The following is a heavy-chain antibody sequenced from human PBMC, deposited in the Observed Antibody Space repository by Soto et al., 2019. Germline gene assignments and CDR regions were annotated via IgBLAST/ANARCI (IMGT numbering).Heavy chain of an antibody. CDR1: GFTFSSYA. CDR3: ARDRLGGAGVANGRGYFDY. Sequence: QVQLVESGGGVVQPGRSLILSCAASGFTFSSYAMHWVRQAPGTGLEWVAVISYDGSNKYYADSVKGRFTISRDNSKNALYLQMNSLRAEDTAVYYCARDRLGGAGVANGRGYFDYWGQGTLVTVSS. V-gene: IGHV3-30-3*01. CDR2: ISYDGSNK. D-gene: IGHD5-12*01. J-gene: IGHJ4*02.